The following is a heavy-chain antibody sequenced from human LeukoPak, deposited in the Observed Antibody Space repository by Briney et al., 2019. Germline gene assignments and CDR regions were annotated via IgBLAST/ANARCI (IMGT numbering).Heavy chain of an antibody. D-gene: IGHD1-26*01. Sequence: SETLSLTCTVSGGSISSSSYYWGWIRQPPGKGLEWIGSIYYSGSTYYNPSLKSRVTISVDTSKNQFSLKLSSVTAADTAVYYCARDAGSYRRDDAFDIWGQGTMVTVSS. J-gene: IGHJ3*02. CDR3: ARDAGSYRRDDAFDI. V-gene: IGHV4-39*07. CDR2: IYYSGST. CDR1: GGSISSSSYY.